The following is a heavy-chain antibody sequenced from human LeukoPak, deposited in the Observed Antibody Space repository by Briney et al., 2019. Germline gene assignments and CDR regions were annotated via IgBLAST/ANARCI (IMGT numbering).Heavy chain of an antibody. CDR2: IYHSGST. J-gene: IGHJ4*02. CDR3: ARAPNYYDSSCYYYVVNGGGYYFHY. Sequence: PSETLSLTCTVSGYSISSGYYWGWIRQPPGKGLEWIGSIYHSGSTYYNPSLKSRVTISVDTSKNQFSLKLSSVTAADTAVYYCARAPNYYDSSCYYYVVNGGGYYFHYWGQGTLVTVSS. CDR1: GYSISSGYY. D-gene: IGHD3-22*01. V-gene: IGHV4-38-2*02.